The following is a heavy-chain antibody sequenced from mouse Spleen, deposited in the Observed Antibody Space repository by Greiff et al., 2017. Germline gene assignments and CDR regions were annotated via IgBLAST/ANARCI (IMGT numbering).Heavy chain of an antibody. J-gene: IGHJ3*01. Sequence: QVQLQQSGAELARPGASVKLSCKASGYTFTSYGISWVKQRTGQGLEWIGEIYPRSGNTYYNEKFKGKATLTADKSSSTAYMELRSLTSEDSAVYFCAGGNSLPQREGFAYWGQGTLVTVSA. V-gene: IGHV1-81*01. CDR3: AGGNSLPQREGFAY. CDR1: GYTFTSYG. CDR2: IYPRSGNT. D-gene: IGHD1-2*01.